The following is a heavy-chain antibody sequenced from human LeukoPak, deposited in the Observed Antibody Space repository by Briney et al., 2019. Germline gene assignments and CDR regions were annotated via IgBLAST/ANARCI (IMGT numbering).Heavy chain of an antibody. CDR2: IRRKTDGETT. CDR1: GFTFSESW. D-gene: IGHD2-21*01. J-gene: IGHJ4*02. V-gene: IGHV3-15*01. Sequence: GGSLRLSCVVSGFTFSESWMSWVRQVPGKGLEWVGRIRRKTDGETTDHAAPVKGRFTISRDDSKNTLYLQMNSLKTEDTAVYYCVTDLVIKGYFDYWGQGALVTVSS. CDR3: VTDLVIKGYFDY.